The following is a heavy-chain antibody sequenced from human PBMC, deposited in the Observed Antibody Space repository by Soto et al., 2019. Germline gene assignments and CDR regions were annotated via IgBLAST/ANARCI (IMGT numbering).Heavy chain of an antibody. J-gene: IGHJ4*02. CDR2: IFSSGST. D-gene: IGHD5-18*01. V-gene: IGHV4-4*07. Sequence: QVRLQESGPGLLKPSETLSLTCTVSGGSINTFYWSWVRQPAGKGLEWMGRIFSSGSTSFNPSLESRVAMSVDTSKNHFSLNLSSVTAADMAVYYCAREGSYNAYNFAHGIQLWSFDFWGQGALVTVSS. CDR1: GGSINTFY. CDR3: AREGSYNAYNFAHGIQLWSFDF.